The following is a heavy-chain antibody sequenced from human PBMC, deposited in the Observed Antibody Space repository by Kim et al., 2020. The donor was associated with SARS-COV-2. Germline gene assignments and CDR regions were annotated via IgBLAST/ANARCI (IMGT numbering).Heavy chain of an antibody. CDR2: IYYSGST. V-gene: IGHV4-39*01. CDR1: GGSISSSSYY. Sequence: SETLSLTCTVSGGSISSSSYYWGWIRQPPGKGLEWIGSIYYSGSTYYNPSLKSRVTISVDTSKNQFSLKLSSVTAADTAVYYCVGWIQLWPLNYWGQGTLVTVSS. CDR3: VGWIQLWPLNY. J-gene: IGHJ4*02. D-gene: IGHD5-18*01.